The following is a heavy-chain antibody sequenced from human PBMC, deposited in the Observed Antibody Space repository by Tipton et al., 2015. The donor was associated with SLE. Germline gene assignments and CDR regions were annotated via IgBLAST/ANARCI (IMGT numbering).Heavy chain of an antibody. CDR1: GGSISSSSYY. J-gene: IGHJ4*02. CDR2: IHYSGTT. CDR3: VRINSGASRLFDY. V-gene: IGHV4-39*07. Sequence: LRLSCTVSGGSISSSSYYWTWIRQPPGKGLEWIGSIHYSGTTYYNPSLKSRTTISVDTSKNQFSLRLRSVTAADTAVYYCVRINSGASRLFDYWGQGMLVAVSS. D-gene: IGHD1-26*01.